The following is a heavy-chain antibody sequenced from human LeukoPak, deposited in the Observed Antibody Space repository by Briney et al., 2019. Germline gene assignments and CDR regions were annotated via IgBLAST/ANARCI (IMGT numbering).Heavy chain of an antibody. CDR1: VGSFSGYY. CDR3: ERVNYFDSGGYYWWFDP. CDR2: INHSGST. D-gene: IGHD3-22*01. V-gene: IGHV4-34*01. Sequence: SETLSLTCAVYVGSFSGYYWSWIRQPPGKGLEGIGEINHSGSTNYNPSLKSRVTTSVDPSKNQVSLKLTSVTAADTAVYYCERVNYFDSGGYYWWFDPWGQGTLVTVSS. J-gene: IGHJ5*02.